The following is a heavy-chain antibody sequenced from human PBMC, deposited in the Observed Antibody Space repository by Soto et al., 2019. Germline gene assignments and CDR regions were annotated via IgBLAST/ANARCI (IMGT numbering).Heavy chain of an antibody. CDR1: GYSFTSYW. Sequence: GESLKISCKGSGYSFTSYWISWVRQMPGKGLEWMGRIDPSDSYTNYSPSFQGHVTISADKSISTAYLQWSSLKASDTAMYYCARGGSSSGYYYYGMDVWGQGATVTVSS. D-gene: IGHD6-6*01. CDR2: IDPSDSYT. V-gene: IGHV5-10-1*01. J-gene: IGHJ6*02. CDR3: ARGGSSSGYYYYGMDV.